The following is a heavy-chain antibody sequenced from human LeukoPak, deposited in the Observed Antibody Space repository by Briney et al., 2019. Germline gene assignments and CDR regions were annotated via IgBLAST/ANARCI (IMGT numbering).Heavy chain of an antibody. CDR3: ARGGHSNGYGPYHFDS. CDR2: SHSSGST. Sequence: PSETLSLTCTVSGDSITNYYWSCVRQPPGKGLEWIVYSHSSGSTQKLPTLKRRVTMSVDTYKHQVSLTLTSVADAETPVYFCARGGHSNGYGPYHFDSWGQGTLVIVSS. J-gene: IGHJ4*02. CDR1: GDSITNYY. V-gene: IGHV4-59*01. D-gene: IGHD5-18*01.